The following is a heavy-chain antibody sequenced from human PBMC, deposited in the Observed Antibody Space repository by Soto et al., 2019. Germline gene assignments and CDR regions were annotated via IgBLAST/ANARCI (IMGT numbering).Heavy chain of an antibody. D-gene: IGHD7-27*01. V-gene: IGHV5-51*01. CDR2: IYPGDSDT. Sequence: GESLKISCKGSGYSFTSYWIGWVRQMPGHGLEWMGIIYPGDSDTRYSPSFPGQVTISADKSISTAYLQWSSLKASDTAMYYCARPTILAGGWWHAFDIWGQGTMVTVSS. J-gene: IGHJ3*02. CDR1: GYSFTSYW. CDR3: ARPTILAGGWWHAFDI.